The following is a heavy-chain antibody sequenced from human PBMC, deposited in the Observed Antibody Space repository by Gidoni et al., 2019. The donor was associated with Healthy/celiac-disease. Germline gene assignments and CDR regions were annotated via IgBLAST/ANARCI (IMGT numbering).Heavy chain of an antibody. CDR3: ASLLLWFGEAQGDNWFDP. CDR1: GGSISSGDYY. D-gene: IGHD3-10*01. Sequence: QVQLQESGPGLVKPSQTLSLTCTVSGGSISSGDYYWSWIRQPPGKGLEWIGYIYYSGSTYYNPSLKSRVTISVDTSKNQFSLKLSSVTAADTAVYYCASLLLWFGEAQGDNWFDPWGQGTLVTVSS. V-gene: IGHV4-30-4*01. CDR2: IYYSGST. J-gene: IGHJ5*02.